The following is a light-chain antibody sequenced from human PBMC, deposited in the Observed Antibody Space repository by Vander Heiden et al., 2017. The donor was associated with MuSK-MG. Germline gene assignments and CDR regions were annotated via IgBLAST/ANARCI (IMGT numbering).Light chain of an antibody. CDR3: QHEGSAPDT. CDR1: QSVRNNY. CDR2: RAS. J-gene: IGKJ2*01. Sequence: EIVLTQSPGTLSLSPGERATLSCRASQSVRNNYLAWYQQKPGQAPRLLIHRASNRGTDIPDRFSGSGSGTDFTLTISRLEPEDFAVYYCQHEGSAPDTFGQGTKLEIK. V-gene: IGKV3-20*01.